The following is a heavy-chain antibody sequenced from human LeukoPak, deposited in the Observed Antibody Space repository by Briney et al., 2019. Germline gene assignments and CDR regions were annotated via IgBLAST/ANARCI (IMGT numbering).Heavy chain of an antibody. CDR1: EFTFTSFE. V-gene: IGHV3-48*03. J-gene: IGHJ4*02. D-gene: IGHD5-12*01. CDR3: VREMGGYPFDH. CDR2: ISTSGSTT. Sequence: GRSLRLSCAASEFTFTSFEMNWVRQAPGKGLEWVSYISTSGSTTYYADSVKGRFTISRDNAKKSLYLQMNSLRAEDTAIYYCVREMGGYPFDHWGQGTLVTVSS.